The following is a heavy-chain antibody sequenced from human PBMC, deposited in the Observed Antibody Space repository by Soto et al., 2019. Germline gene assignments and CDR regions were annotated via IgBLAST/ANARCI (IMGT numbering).Heavy chain of an antibody. CDR2: TYYSGST. V-gene: IGHV4-59*01. CDR1: GGSISSYY. Sequence: SETLSLTCNVPGGSISSYYWSWIRQPPGKGLEWIGYTYYSGSTNYNPSLKSRLTISVDTSKNQFSLMLSSVTAADTAVYYCARHQRIGGLDVWGQGTTVTVSS. J-gene: IGHJ6*02. CDR3: ARHQRIGGLDV. D-gene: IGHD3-16*01.